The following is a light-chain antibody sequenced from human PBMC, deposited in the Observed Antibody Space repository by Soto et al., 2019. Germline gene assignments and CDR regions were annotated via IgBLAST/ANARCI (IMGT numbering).Light chain of an antibody. V-gene: IGLV1-40*01. J-gene: IGLJ1*01. CDR2: ENN. CDR1: SSNIGAGYE. CDR3: QSYDSSLSGYV. Sequence: QSVLTQPPSVSEAPGQRVTISGTGSSSNIGAGYEAHWYQQVPGTAPKLLIYENNNRPSGVPDRFSGSKSGTSASLAITGLQAEDEAEYYCQSYDSSLSGYVFGTGTKRTVL.